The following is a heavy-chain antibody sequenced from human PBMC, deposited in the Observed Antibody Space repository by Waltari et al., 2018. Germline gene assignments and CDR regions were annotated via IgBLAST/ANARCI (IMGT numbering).Heavy chain of an antibody. D-gene: IGHD3-22*01. Sequence: EVQLVESGGGLVQPGGSLRLSCAASGFTFSSYAMSWVRQAPGKGLEWVSAISGSGGSTYYADSVNGRFTISRDNSKNTLYLQMNSLRAEDTAVYYCAKTLRYYYDSSGYYFDYWGQGTLVTVSS. CDR1: GFTFSSYA. J-gene: IGHJ4*02. CDR2: ISGSGGST. CDR3: AKTLRYYYDSSGYYFDY. V-gene: IGHV3-23*04.